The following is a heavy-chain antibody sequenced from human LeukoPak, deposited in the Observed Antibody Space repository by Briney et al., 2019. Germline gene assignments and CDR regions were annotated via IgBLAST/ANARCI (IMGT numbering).Heavy chain of an antibody. CDR2: ISSSGSPI. CDR1: GFTFSSYE. J-gene: IGHJ3*02. D-gene: IGHD3-22*01. Sequence: GGSLRLSCAASGFTFSSYEMNWVRQAPGQGREGVSYISSSGSPIYYADSGKGRFTISRDNAKTSLYLQMNSLRAEDTAVYYCARGDWLETQNRFDIWGQGTMVTVSS. V-gene: IGHV3-48*03. CDR3: ARGDWLETQNRFDI.